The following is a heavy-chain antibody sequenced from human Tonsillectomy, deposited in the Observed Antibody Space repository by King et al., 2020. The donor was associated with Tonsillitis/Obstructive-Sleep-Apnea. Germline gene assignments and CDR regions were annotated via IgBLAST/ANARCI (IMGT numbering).Heavy chain of an antibody. D-gene: IGHD2-2*01. J-gene: IGHJ3*02. Sequence: VQLVESGGGLVQPGGSLRLSCAASGFTFNNYAMSWVRQAPGKGLELVSAISGCGCSSYFADSVKGRFTISRDNSKNTVYLQMNSLRAEDTAVYYCAKVVVPAADGAFDIWGQGTMVTVSS. CDR1: GFTFNNYA. CDR3: AKVVVPAADGAFDI. CDR2: ISGCGCSS. V-gene: IGHV3-23*04.